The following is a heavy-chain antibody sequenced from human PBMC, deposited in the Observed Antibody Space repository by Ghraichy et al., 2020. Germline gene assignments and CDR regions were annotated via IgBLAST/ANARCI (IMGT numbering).Heavy chain of an antibody. CDR1: GFTFNSYA. J-gene: IGHJ4*02. Sequence: GESLNISCAASGFTFNSYAMSWVRQAPGKGLEWVSAITGTGGNTYYADSVTGRFTISRDNSRNTLWLKMTSLRVDDTAIYYCAKREGSHWSSNVFDYWGQGNLVTVSS. V-gene: IGHV3-23*01. CDR2: ITGTGGNT. D-gene: IGHD6-13*01. CDR3: AKREGSHWSSNVFDY.